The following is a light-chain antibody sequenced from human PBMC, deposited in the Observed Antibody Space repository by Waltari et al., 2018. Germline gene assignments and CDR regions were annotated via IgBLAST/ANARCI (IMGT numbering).Light chain of an antibody. Sequence: VLTQTPPSLSVTPGQPASISCKSGDSLLHTDGKTYLYWYLQKSGQSPQLLIYEVSSRFAGVPDRVSGSGSGIDFTLKISRVEADDVGVYYCMQSIALPTFGQGTRLEIK. V-gene: IGKV2D-29*02. CDR3: MQSIALPT. J-gene: IGKJ5*01. CDR2: EVS. CDR1: DSLLHTDGKTY.